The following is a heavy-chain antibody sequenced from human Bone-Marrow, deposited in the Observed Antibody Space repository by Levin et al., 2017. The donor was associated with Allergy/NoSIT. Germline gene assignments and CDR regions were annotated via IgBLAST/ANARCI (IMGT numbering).Heavy chain of an antibody. CDR3: ARDGSSGWGY. V-gene: IGHV3-30-3*01. J-gene: IGHJ4*02. CDR1: GFTFSSYA. Sequence: GESLKISCAASGFTFSSYAMHWVRQAPGKGLEWVAVISYDGSNKYYADSVKGRFTISRDNSKNTLYLQMNSLRAEDTAVYYCARDGSSGWGYWGQGTLVTVSS. CDR2: ISYDGSNK. D-gene: IGHD6-19*01.